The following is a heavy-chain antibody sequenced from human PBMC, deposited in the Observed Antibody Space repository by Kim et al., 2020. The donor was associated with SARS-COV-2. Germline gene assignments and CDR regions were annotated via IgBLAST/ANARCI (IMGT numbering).Heavy chain of an antibody. D-gene: IGHD1-7*01. CDR2: INPNSGGT. CDR3: ARGGELELLLLSLFDHLDPLDEGQFPNWFDP. V-gene: IGHV1-2*06. CDR1: GYTFTGYY. J-gene: IGHJ5*02. Sequence: ASVKVSCKASGYTFTGYYMHWVRQAPGQGLEWMGRINPNSGGTNYAQKFQGRVTMTRDTSISTAYMELSRLRSDDTAVYYCARGGELELLLLSLFDHLDPLDEGQFPNWFDPWGQGTLVTVSS.